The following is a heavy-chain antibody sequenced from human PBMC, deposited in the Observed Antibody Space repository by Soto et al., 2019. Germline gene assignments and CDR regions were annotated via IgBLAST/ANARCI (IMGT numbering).Heavy chain of an antibody. CDR2: INSDGSST. V-gene: IGHV3-74*01. CDR1: GFTFSSYW. CDR3: ARALKPLYGKGYQSYVMDV. J-gene: IGHJ6*02. Sequence: EVQLVESGGGLVQPGGSLRLSCAASGFTFSSYWMHWVRQAPGKGLVWVSRINSDGSSTSYADSVKGRFTISRDNAKNTLYLQMNSLRAEDTAVFYCARALKPLYGKGYQSYVMDVWGQGTTVTVSS. D-gene: IGHD3-10*01.